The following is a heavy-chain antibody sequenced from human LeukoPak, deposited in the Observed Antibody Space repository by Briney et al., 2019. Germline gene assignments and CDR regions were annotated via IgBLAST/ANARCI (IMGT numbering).Heavy chain of an antibody. J-gene: IGHJ4*02. Sequence: GGSLRRSGAASGFTFSSYAMSWVRQAPGKGLEWGSAISGSGGSTYYADSVKGRFTISRDNSKNTLYLQMNSLRAEDTAVYYCAKDPPVAATKTYYFDYWGQGTLVTVSS. V-gene: IGHV3-23*01. D-gene: IGHD2-15*01. CDR3: AKDPPVAATKTYYFDY. CDR2: ISGSGGST. CDR1: GFTFSSYA.